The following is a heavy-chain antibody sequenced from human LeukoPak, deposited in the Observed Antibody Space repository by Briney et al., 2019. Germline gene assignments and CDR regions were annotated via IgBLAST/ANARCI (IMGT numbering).Heavy chain of an antibody. D-gene: IGHD5-24*01. CDR1: GFTFSSYG. CDR2: ISGSGGST. CDR3: AKDRGWLPFDY. Sequence: GGSLRLSCVASGFTFSSYGMSWVRQALGKGLEWVSGISGSGGSTYYADSVKGRFTISRDNSKKTLYLQMNSLRAEDTAVYYCAKDRGWLPFDYWGQGTLVTVSS. J-gene: IGHJ4*02. V-gene: IGHV3-23*01.